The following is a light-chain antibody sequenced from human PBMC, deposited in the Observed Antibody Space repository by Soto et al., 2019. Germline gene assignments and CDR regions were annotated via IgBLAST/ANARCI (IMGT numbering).Light chain of an antibody. CDR2: EVT. CDR3: SSYAGSNNFV. Sequence: QSALTQPPSASGSPGQSVTISCSGFSSDVGSYNLISWFQQRPGRAPKLLIYEVTKRPSGVPDRFSGFKSGNTASLTVSGLKPEDEADYYCSSYAGSNNFVFGTGTKVTVL. V-gene: IGLV2-8*01. J-gene: IGLJ1*01. CDR1: SSDVGSYNL.